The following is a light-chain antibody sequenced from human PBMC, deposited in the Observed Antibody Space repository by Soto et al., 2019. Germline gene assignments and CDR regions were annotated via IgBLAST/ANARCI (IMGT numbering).Light chain of an antibody. Sequence: EIVMTQSPATLSVSPGERATLSCSASQSVSSNLAWYQQKPGQAPRLLIYDTSTRATGIPARFSGSGSGTEFTLTISSLQSEDFAVYYCQQYSNWPPITFGQGTRLEIK. CDR3: QQYSNWPPIT. V-gene: IGKV3-15*01. J-gene: IGKJ5*01. CDR2: DTS. CDR1: QSVSSN.